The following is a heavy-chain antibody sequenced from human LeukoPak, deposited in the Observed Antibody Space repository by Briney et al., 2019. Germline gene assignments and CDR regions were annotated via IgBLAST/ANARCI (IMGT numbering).Heavy chain of an antibody. D-gene: IGHD3-22*01. J-gene: IGHJ4*02. V-gene: IGHV1-2*02. CDR2: INLNSGGT. Sequence: ASVKVSCKASGYTFTGYYMHWVRQAPGQGLEWMGWINLNSGGTNYAQKFQGRVTMTRDTSISTAYMELSRLRSDDTAVYYCARDPWSVDYYDSSGYYPFDYWGQGTLVTVSS. CDR3: ARDPWSVDYYDSSGYYPFDY. CDR1: GYTFTGYY.